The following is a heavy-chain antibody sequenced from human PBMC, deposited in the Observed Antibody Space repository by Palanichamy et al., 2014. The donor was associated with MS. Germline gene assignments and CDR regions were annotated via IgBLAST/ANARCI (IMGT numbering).Heavy chain of an antibody. CDR3: SRETAGSSAWV. CDR2: IYYSGST. CDR1: GGSITSSSYY. Sequence: QLQLQESGPGLVKSSETLSLTCTVSGGSITSSSYYWGWVRQPPGKGLEWIGSIYYSGSTSHKPSLKSRVTISVDTSRNQFTLKLSSVSAADTAVYYCSRETAGSSAWVWGQGTLVTVSS. J-gene: IGHJ4*02. D-gene: IGHD6-19*01. V-gene: IGHV4-39*02.